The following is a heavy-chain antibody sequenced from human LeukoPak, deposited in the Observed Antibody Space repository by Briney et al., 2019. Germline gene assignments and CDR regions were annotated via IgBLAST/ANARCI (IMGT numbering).Heavy chain of an antibody. CDR1: GGSISSSSYY. Sequence: SETLSLTCTVSGGSISSSSYYWGWIRQPPGKGLEWIGSIYYSGSTYYNPSLKSRVTISVDTSKNQFSLKLSSVTAADTAVYYCARSGGIAVAGSLGYWGQGTLVTVSS. CDR2: IYYSGST. V-gene: IGHV4-39*01. D-gene: IGHD6-19*01. CDR3: ARSGGIAVAGSLGY. J-gene: IGHJ4*02.